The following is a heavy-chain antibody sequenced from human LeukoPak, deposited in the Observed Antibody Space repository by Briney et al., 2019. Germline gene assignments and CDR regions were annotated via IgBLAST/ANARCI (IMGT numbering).Heavy chain of an antibody. CDR3: ATSGYCSSTSCYGIDY. CDR2: ISYDGSNK. D-gene: IGHD2-2*03. CDR1: GFTFSSYG. V-gene: IGHV3-30*03. J-gene: IGHJ4*02. Sequence: PGRSLRLSCAASGFTFSSYGMHWVRQAPGKGLEWVAVISYDGSNKYYADSVKGRFTISRDNSKNTLYLQMNSPRAADTDVYYSATSGYCSSTSCYGIDYWGQGTLVTVSS.